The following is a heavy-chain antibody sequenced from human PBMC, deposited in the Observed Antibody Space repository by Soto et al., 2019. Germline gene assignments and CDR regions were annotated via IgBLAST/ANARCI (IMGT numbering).Heavy chain of an antibody. CDR3: ARDPVGAPHFDY. V-gene: IGHV4-59*01. Sequence: SETLSLTCTVGSISTYYWNWIRQPPGKGLEWIGYIYYMGRTNYNSSLKSRVTMSIDTSKNQFSLKLSSVTAADTAIYYCARDPVGAPHFDYWGQGAPVTVSS. J-gene: IGHJ4*02. CDR1: GSISTYY. D-gene: IGHD1-26*01. CDR2: IYYMGRT.